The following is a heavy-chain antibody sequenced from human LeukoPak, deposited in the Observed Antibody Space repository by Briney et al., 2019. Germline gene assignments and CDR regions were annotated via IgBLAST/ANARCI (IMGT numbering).Heavy chain of an antibody. D-gene: IGHD3-22*01. CDR1: GFTFSSYE. CDR2: ISSSGSTI. CDR3: AKGTDDFYDSSGYLY. J-gene: IGHJ4*02. Sequence: PGGSLRLSCAASGFTFSSYEMNWVRQAPGKGLEWVSYISSSGSTIYYADSVKGRFTISRDNAKNSLYLQMNSLRAEDTAVYYCAKGTDDFYDSSGYLYWGQGTLVTVSS. V-gene: IGHV3-48*03.